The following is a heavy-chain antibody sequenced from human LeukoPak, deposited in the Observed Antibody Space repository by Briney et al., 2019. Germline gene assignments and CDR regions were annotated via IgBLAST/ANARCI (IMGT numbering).Heavy chain of an antibody. CDR1: GGSFSGYY. CDR2: INHSGST. V-gene: IGHV4-34*01. Sequence: SETLSLTCAVYGGSFSGYYWSWIRQPPGKGLEWIGEINHSGSTNYNPSLKGRVTISVDTSKNQFSLKLSSVTAADTAVYYCARGTSLGYCSSTSCFRGWFDPWGQGTLVTVSS. J-gene: IGHJ5*02. CDR3: ARGTSLGYCSSTSCFRGWFDP. D-gene: IGHD2-2*01.